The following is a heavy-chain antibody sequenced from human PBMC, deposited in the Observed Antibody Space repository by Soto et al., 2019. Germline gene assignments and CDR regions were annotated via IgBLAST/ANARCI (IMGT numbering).Heavy chain of an antibody. Sequence: ASVKVSCKAPGYTFTSYYMHWVRQAPGQGLEWMGRINGNNGSTRYAQKLQGRITMTTDTSTSTAYMELRSLRSDDTAVYYCARDAAVGLFDYWGQGTLVTVSS. CDR2: INGNNGST. CDR1: GYTFTSYY. J-gene: IGHJ4*02. CDR3: ARDAAVGLFDY. V-gene: IGHV1-18*04. D-gene: IGHD1-26*01.